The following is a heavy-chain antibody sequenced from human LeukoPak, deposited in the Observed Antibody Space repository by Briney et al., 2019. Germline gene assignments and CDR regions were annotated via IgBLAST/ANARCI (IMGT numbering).Heavy chain of an antibody. V-gene: IGHV4-59*01. CDR3: ARALLVYYYDSSGYYPSDAFDI. CDR2: IYYSGST. J-gene: IGHJ3*02. CDR1: GGSISSYY. D-gene: IGHD3-22*01. Sequence: PSETLSLTCTVSGGSISSYYWSWIRQPPGKGLEWIGYIYYSGSTNYNPSLKSRVTISVDTSKNQFSLKLSSVTAADTAVYYCARALLVYYYDSSGYYPSDAFDIWGQGTMVTVSS.